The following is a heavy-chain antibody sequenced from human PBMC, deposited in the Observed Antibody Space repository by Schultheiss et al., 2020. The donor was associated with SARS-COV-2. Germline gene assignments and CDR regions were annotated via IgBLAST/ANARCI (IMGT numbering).Heavy chain of an antibody. D-gene: IGHD1-1*01. CDR3: ASHEWNLPTY. Sequence: GSLRLSCTVSGYSISSGFHWGWIRQSPGKGLEWIGSIYHTGSGDHYHPSLKSRVTISMDTSKNQFSLKVYSVTAADTAIYYCASHEWNLPTYWGQGTLVTVSS. CDR2: IYHTGSGD. CDR1: GYSISSGFH. J-gene: IGHJ4*02. V-gene: IGHV4-38-2*02.